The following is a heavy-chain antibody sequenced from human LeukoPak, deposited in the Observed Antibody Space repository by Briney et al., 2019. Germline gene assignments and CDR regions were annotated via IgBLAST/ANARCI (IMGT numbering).Heavy chain of an antibody. CDR1: GGSFSGYY. CDR3: ARDRPGSYWYFDL. Sequence: KPSETLSLTCAVYGGSFSGYYWSWIRQPPGKGLEWVGHIYYLGSTNYNPSLKSRVTISIDTSKNYFSLKLNSVIAADTAVYYCARDRPGSYWYFDLWGRGTLVTVSS. CDR2: IYYLGST. D-gene: IGHD3-10*01. J-gene: IGHJ2*01. V-gene: IGHV4-59*01.